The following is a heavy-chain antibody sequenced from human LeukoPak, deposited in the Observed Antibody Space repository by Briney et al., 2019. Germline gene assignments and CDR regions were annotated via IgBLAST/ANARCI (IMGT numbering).Heavy chain of an antibody. Sequence: GGSLRLSCAASGFTFSSYWMSWVRQAPGKGLEWVSSISSSSSYIYYADSVKGRFTISRDNAKNSLYLQMNSLKTEDTAVYYCAVMVREDYWGQGTLVTVSS. V-gene: IGHV3-21*04. CDR2: ISSSSSYI. J-gene: IGHJ4*02. CDR3: AVMVREDY. D-gene: IGHD3-10*01. CDR1: GFTFSSYW.